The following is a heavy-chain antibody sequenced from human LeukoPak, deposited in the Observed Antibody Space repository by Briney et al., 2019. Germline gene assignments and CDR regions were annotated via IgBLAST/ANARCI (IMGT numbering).Heavy chain of an antibody. Sequence: SVKVSCKASGDTFITYGISWVRQAPGQGLEWMGGIIPIFGTANYAQKFQGRVTITADESTSTAYMELSSLRSEDTAVYYCARVADWNYEGSLDYWGQGTLVTVTS. CDR1: GDTFITYG. J-gene: IGHJ4*02. CDR3: ARVADWNYEGSLDY. CDR2: IIPIFGTA. V-gene: IGHV1-69*13. D-gene: IGHD1-7*01.